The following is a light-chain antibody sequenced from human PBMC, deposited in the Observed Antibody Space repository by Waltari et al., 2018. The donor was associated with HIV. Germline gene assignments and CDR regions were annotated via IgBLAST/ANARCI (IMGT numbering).Light chain of an antibody. Sequence: DIQMTQSPSSLSAYVGDRVTITCQASQDITNYLNWYQQKPGKAPKLLIYDASNLEIGVPSRFSGSGSGTDFTFTISSLQPEDIATYYCQQYDNLPPYTFGQGTKLEIK. CDR1: QDITNY. CDR3: QQYDNLPPYT. CDR2: DAS. V-gene: IGKV1-33*01. J-gene: IGKJ2*01.